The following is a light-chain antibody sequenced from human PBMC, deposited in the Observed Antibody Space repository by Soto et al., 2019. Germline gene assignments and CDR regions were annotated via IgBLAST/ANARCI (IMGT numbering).Light chain of an antibody. V-gene: IGLV2-14*01. CDR1: SSDVGAYNY. CDR2: EVS. Sequence: QSALTQPASVSGSPGQSITISCTGTSSDVGAYNYVSWYQQHPGKAPKLMIYEVSNRPSGVSNRFSGSKSGNTASLTISGLQAEDEGDYYCSSYTSGSTCVFGGGTKVTVL. CDR3: SSYTSGSTCV. J-gene: IGLJ3*02.